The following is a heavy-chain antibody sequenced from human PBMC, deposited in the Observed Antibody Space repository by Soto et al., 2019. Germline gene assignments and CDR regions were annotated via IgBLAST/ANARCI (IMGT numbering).Heavy chain of an antibody. Sequence: QITLKESGPTLVSPAQTLTLTCDFSGFSLSTYHMGVAWIRQPPGKALEGLAPIYWDDDKRYSPSLKDRLAISKDTSSNQVVLTITNMDPGDSATYFCAHAGDYDLLTFDHWGPGTLVTVSS. V-gene: IGHV2-5*02. J-gene: IGHJ4*02. CDR2: IYWDDDK. CDR1: GFSLSTYHMG. CDR3: AHAGDYDLLTFDH. D-gene: IGHD4-17*01.